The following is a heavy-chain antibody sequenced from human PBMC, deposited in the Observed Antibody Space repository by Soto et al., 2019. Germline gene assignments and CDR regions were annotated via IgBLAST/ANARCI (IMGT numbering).Heavy chain of an antibody. CDR3: ARGTDLYSSSWNPKKVRYMDV. D-gene: IGHD6-13*01. Sequence: QVQLQQWGAGLLKPSETLSLTCAVYGGSFSGYYWSWIRQPPGKGLEWTGEINHRGSTNYNPSLKSRVTISVDTSKNQFSLKLSSVTAADTAVYYCARGTDLYSSSWNPKKVRYMDVWGKGTTVTVSS. J-gene: IGHJ6*03. V-gene: IGHV4-34*01. CDR1: GGSFSGYY. CDR2: INHRGST.